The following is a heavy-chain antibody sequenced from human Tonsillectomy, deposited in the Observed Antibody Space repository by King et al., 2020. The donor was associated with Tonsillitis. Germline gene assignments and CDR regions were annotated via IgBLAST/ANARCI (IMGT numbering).Heavy chain of an antibody. V-gene: IGHV3-48*03. CDR2: ISSSGTTV. CDR3: AGGSSWWDYYYMDV. J-gene: IGHJ6*03. D-gene: IGHD6-13*01. Sequence: VQLVESGGGLVQPGGSLRLSCAASGFTFSSYEMNWVRQAPGKGLEWVSYISSSGTTVFYADSVKGRFTISRDNAKNSLYLQMNSLRAEDTAVYYCAGGSSWWDYYYMDVWGKGTTVTVSS. CDR1: GFTFSSYE.